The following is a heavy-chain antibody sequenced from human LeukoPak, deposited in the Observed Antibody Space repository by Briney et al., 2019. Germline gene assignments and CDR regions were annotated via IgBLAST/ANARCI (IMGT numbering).Heavy chain of an antibody. CDR1: GFTFTTYA. Sequence: GGSLRLSCAASGFTFTTYAMSWFRQAPGKGLEWVSTISGSTISTYYADSVKGRFTISRDNSKNTLYLQMNSLRAEDTAVYYCAKDLATRTAHFFDYWGQGTLVTVSS. D-gene: IGHD6-6*01. CDR3: AKDLATRTAHFFDY. J-gene: IGHJ4*02. CDR2: ISGSTIST. V-gene: IGHV3-23*01.